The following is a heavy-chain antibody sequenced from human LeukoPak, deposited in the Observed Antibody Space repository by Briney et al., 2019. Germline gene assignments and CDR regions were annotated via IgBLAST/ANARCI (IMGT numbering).Heavy chain of an antibody. CDR1: GFTFSSYW. J-gene: IGHJ4*02. D-gene: IGHD6-6*01. CDR2: IKQDGSEK. V-gene: IGHV3-7*01. Sequence: GGSLRLSCAASGFTFSSYWMSWVRQAPGKGLEGVANIKQDGSEKYYVYSVKGRFTISRDNAKTSLYLQMNSLRAEDTAVYYCARDRRIAARLFDYWGQGTLVTVSS. CDR3: ARDRRIAARLFDY.